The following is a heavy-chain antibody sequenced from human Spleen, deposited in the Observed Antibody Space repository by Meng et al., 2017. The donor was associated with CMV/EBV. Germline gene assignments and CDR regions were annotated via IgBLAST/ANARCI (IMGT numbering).Heavy chain of an antibody. D-gene: IGHD2-2*01. CDR3: TGDCSSTNCNYDYYDMDV. J-gene: IGHJ6*02. CDR1: GFTFDDYA. CDR2: ISWNSGSI. V-gene: IGHV3-9*01. Sequence: SLKISCAASGFTFDDYAMHWVRQAPGKGLEWVSGISWNSGSIGYADSVKGRFTISRDDSKSIAYLQMNSLKTEDTAVYYCTGDCSSTNCNYDYYDMDVWGQGTTVTVSS.